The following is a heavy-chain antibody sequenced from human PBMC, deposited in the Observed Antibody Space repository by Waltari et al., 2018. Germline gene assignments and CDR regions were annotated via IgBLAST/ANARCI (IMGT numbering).Heavy chain of an antibody. V-gene: IGHV3-9*01. CDR2: ISWNSDYR. Sequence: EVYLVESGGALVQPGRSLRLSCAAAGFTCDDYAMHWVRQAPGKGRGCVSVISWNSDYRGYADSVKGRFTISRDNGKNTLYLQMNSLIPEDTALYYCTKAQYVYGGSYDWFDPWGQGTLVTVSS. D-gene: IGHD1-26*01. CDR1: GFTCDDYA. CDR3: TKAQYVYGGSYDWFDP. J-gene: IGHJ5*02.